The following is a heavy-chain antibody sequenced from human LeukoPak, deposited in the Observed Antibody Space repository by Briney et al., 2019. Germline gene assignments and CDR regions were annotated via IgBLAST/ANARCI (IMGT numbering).Heavy chain of an antibody. CDR3: ARDGGLYYGMDV. V-gene: IGHV4-59*01. D-gene: IGHD3-3*01. J-gene: IGHJ6*01. CDR1: GVSITSYS. Sequence: SETLSLTCSVSGVSITSYSWGWIRQPPGKGLEWIGYIYYSGRTDYNSSLKSRVIISVDMSKNQIFLKLSSVTTADTAMYYCARDGGLYYGMDVWGQGTTVTVSS. CDR2: IYYSGRT.